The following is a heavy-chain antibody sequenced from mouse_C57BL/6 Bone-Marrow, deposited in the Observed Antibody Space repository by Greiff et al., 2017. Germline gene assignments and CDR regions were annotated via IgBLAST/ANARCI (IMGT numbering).Heavy chain of an antibody. D-gene: IGHD2-5*01. CDR3: ARQYYSNYVYFDY. CDR2: ISSGSSTI. CDR1: GFTFSDYG. J-gene: IGHJ2*01. V-gene: IGHV5-17*01. Sequence: EVMLVESGGGLVKPGGSLTLSCAASGFTFSDYGMHWVRQAPEKGLEWVAYISSGSSTIYYADTVKGRFTISRDNAKNTLFLQMTSLRSEDTAMYYCARQYYSNYVYFDYWGQGTTLTVSS.